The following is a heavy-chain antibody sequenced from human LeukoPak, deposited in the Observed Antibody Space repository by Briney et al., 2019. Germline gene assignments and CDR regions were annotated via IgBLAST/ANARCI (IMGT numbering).Heavy chain of an antibody. V-gene: IGHV3-23*01. CDR2: ISGSGGST. CDR3: AHLVTTAVTPDFV. J-gene: IGHJ4*02. CDR1: GFTFSSYA. D-gene: IGHD4-23*01. Sequence: GGSLRLSCAASGFTFSSYAMSWVRQAPGKGLEWVSAISGSGGSTYYADSVKGRFTISRDNSKNTLYLQMNSLRAEDTPVYYSAHLVTTAVTPDFVWGQGALVTVSS.